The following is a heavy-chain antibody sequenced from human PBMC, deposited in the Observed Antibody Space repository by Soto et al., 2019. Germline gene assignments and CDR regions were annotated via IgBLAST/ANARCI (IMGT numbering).Heavy chain of an antibody. CDR1: GFPLSDYW. CDR2: INSDGSSR. CDR3: ARGDMTTAQYYYFMDV. Sequence: EVQLVESGGGLVQPGGSLRLSCTASGFPLSDYWMHWVRQAPGKGLVWVSRINSDGSSRTYADPVKGRFTISRDNAKNTVYLQMNTLRAEDTGACYCARGDMTTAQYYYFMDVWGKGTTVTVSS. V-gene: IGHV3-74*01. J-gene: IGHJ6*03. D-gene: IGHD4-17*01.